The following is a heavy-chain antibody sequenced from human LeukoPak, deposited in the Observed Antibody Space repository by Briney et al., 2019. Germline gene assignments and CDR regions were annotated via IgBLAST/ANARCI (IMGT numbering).Heavy chain of an antibody. J-gene: IGHJ3*02. Sequence: SETLSLTCTVSGYSITSPNYWGWSRPPPGKGLEWISSIYHSGSTYYNSSLKSRVTISVDTSKNQFSLKLSSVTAADTAVYYCARVSSSDAFDIWGQGTMVTVSS. CDR1: GYSITSPNY. V-gene: IGHV4-38-2*02. CDR2: IYHSGST. CDR3: ARVSSSDAFDI. D-gene: IGHD6-6*01.